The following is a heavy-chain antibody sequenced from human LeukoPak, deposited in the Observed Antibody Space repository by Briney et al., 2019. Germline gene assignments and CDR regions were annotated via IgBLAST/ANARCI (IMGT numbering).Heavy chain of an antibody. J-gene: IGHJ3*02. Sequence: SETLSLTCAVYGGSFSGYYWSWIGQPPGKGLEWIGEINHSGSTNYNPSLKSRVTISVDTSKNQFSLKLSSVTAADTAVYYCARRRLLGAFDIWGQGTMVTVSS. CDR2: INHSGST. CDR1: GGSFSGYY. CDR3: ARRRLLGAFDI. V-gene: IGHV4-34*01. D-gene: IGHD4-17*01.